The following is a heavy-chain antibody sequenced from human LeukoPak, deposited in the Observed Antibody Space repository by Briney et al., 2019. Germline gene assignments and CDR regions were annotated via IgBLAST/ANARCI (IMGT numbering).Heavy chain of an antibody. D-gene: IGHD2-15*01. CDR1: GYTFTSYD. CDR3: ARVDSLRVVVAATCWFDP. V-gene: IGHV1-8*01. J-gene: IGHJ5*02. Sequence: ASVKVSCKASGYTFTSYDINWVRQATGQGLEWMGWMNPNSGNTGYAQKFQGRVTMTRNTSISTAYMELSSLRSEDTAVYYCARVDSLRVVVAATCWFDPWGQGTLVTVSS. CDR2: MNPNSGNT.